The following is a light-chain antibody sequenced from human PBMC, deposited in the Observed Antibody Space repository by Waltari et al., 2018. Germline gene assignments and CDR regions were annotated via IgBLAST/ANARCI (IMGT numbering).Light chain of an antibody. CDR3: QQYGSSPRT. CDR2: GAS. V-gene: IGKV3-20*01. Sequence: EIVLTQSPGILSLPQGERATLSCRASQKISSIYLAWYQQKPGQAPRLLIYGASSRATGIPDRFSGSGTGADYTLTITRLEPEDFAMYYCQQYGSSPRTFGQGTKLEIK. CDR1: QKISSIY. J-gene: IGKJ2*01.